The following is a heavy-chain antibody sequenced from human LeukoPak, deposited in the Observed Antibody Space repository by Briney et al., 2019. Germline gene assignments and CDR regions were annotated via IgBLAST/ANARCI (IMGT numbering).Heavy chain of an antibody. CDR1: GFTFSSYG. J-gene: IGHJ4*02. Sequence: PGRSLGLSCAASGFTFSSYGMHWVRQAPGEGLEWVAVISYDGSNKYYADSVKGRFTISRDNSKNTLYLQMNSLRAEDTAVYYCARPFSVHFDWDFWGQGTLVTVSS. V-gene: IGHV3-30*03. D-gene: IGHD3-9*01. CDR2: ISYDGSNK. CDR3: ARPFSVHFDWDF.